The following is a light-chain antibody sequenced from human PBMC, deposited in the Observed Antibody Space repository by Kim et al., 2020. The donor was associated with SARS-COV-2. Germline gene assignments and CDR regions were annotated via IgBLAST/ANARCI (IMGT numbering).Light chain of an antibody. CDR1: SSSIAGTY. CDR2: ENN. J-gene: IGLJ3*02. V-gene: IGLV6-57*01. CDR3: QSYDSSNHWV. Sequence: TRAISCTPSSSSIAGTYLQWYQQHPASTPTTVIYENNQRPSAVPHRFSCSIDSASNAASLTSSRLKTEDEADYCSQSYDSSNHWVFGGGTQLTVL.